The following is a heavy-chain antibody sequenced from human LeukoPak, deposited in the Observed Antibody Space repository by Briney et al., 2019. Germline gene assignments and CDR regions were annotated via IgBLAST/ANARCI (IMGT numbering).Heavy chain of an antibody. V-gene: IGHV1-69*05. CDR1: GGTFSSYA. D-gene: IGHD2-2*01. Sequence: SVKVSCKASGGTFSSYAISWVRQAPGQGLEWMGGIIPIFGTANYAQKFQGRVTITTDESTSPAYMELSSLRSEDTAVYYCARVTCSSTSCQKYYFDYWGQGTLVTVSS. CDR2: IIPIFGTA. CDR3: ARVTCSSTSCQKYYFDY. J-gene: IGHJ4*02.